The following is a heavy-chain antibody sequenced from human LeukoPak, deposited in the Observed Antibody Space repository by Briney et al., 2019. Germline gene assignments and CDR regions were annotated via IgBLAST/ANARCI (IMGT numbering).Heavy chain of an antibody. CDR1: GFTFTNYY. V-gene: IGHV1-46*01. Sequence: ASVKVSCKASGFTFTNYYMHWVRQAPGQGLEWMGLINPTGSGTNYAQKFRGRVTMTRDTSTTTVYMELNSLRAEDTAVYYCARDRYYYGSGSYSPGYWGQGTLVTVSS. D-gene: IGHD3-10*01. CDR2: INPTGSGT. J-gene: IGHJ4*02. CDR3: ARDRYYYGSGSYSPGY.